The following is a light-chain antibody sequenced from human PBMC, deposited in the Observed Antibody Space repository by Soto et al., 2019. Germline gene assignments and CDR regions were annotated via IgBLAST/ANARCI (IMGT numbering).Light chain of an antibody. CDR3: QQYNSYCTIT. J-gene: IGKJ5*01. CDR1: QSISRR. V-gene: IGKV1-5*01. CDR2: DAS. Sequence: DIEFTQSPSTLSASVGDRVTISCRASQSISRRLASYQQKQGKPPKLLLYDASSMESGVPSSSSSGGSWTKYILIISSLQTADFSAYYYQQYNSYCTITFGQGTRLEIK.